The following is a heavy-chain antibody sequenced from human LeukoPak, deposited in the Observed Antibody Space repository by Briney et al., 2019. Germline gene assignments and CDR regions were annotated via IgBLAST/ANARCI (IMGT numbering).Heavy chain of an antibody. J-gene: IGHJ4*02. Sequence: SPGGSLRLSCAASGFTFSSYSMNWVRQAPGKGLEWVSSISSSSSYIYYADSVKGRFTISRDNAKNSLYLQMNSLRAEDTAVYYCARHVGYSYGYDYWGQGTLVTVSS. D-gene: IGHD5-18*01. CDR1: GFTFSSYS. V-gene: IGHV3-21*04. CDR3: ARHVGYSYGYDY. CDR2: ISSSSSYI.